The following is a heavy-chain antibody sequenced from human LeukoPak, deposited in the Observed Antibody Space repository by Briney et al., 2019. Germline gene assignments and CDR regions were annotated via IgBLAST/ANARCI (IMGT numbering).Heavy chain of an antibody. V-gene: IGHV3-74*01. CDR2: INSDGTST. Sequence: GGSLRLSCAASGFTFSSYWMHWVRQAPGKGLVWVSRINSDGTSTNYADSVKGRFTISRDNAKNTLYLQMNSLRAEDTAVYHCARDSHIYSGSYFFDYWGQGTLVTVSS. CDR3: ARDSHIYSGSYFFDY. D-gene: IGHD1-26*01. CDR1: GFTFSSYW. J-gene: IGHJ4*02.